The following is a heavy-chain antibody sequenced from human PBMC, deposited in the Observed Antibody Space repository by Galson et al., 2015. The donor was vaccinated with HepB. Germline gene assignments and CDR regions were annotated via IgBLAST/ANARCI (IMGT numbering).Heavy chain of an antibody. J-gene: IGHJ4*02. CDR2: ISGPGDNT. CDR1: GFTFTNYA. Sequence: SLRLSCAASGFTFTNYAINWVRQAPGKGLEWVSTISGPGDNTYYADSVKGRFTISRDNSKSTVYVQMSGLTAGDTAVYYCTRERVSSNCWYAGYWGQGTLVTVSS. CDR3: TRERVSSNCWYAGY. D-gene: IGHD6-19*01. V-gene: IGHV3-23*01.